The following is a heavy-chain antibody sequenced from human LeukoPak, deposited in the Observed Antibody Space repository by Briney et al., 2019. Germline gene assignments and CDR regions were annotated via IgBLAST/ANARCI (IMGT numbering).Heavy chain of an antibody. Sequence: PGGSLRLSCAASEFTFSSYGMHWVRQAPGKGLEWVAFIRYDGTNKYYADSVKGRFTISRDNSKNTLYFQMNSLRAEDTAVYYCAKEGDDFWSGYYQIDYWGQGTLVTVSS. CDR2: IRYDGTNK. CDR1: EFTFSSYG. CDR3: AKEGDDFWSGYYQIDY. V-gene: IGHV3-30*02. J-gene: IGHJ4*02. D-gene: IGHD3-3*01.